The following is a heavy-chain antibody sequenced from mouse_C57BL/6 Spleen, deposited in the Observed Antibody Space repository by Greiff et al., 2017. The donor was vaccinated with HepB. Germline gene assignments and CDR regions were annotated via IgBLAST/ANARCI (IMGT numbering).Heavy chain of an antibody. V-gene: IGHV1-52*01. D-gene: IGHD4-1*01. Sequence: QVQLKQPGAELVRPGSSVKLSCKASGYTFTSYWMHWVKQRPIQGLEWIGNIDPSDSETHYNQKFKDKATLTVDKSSSTAYMQLSSLTSEDSAVYYCARSWDEGVYAMDYWGQGTSVTVSS. CDR1: GYTFTSYW. CDR3: ARSWDEGVYAMDY. CDR2: IDPSDSET. J-gene: IGHJ4*01.